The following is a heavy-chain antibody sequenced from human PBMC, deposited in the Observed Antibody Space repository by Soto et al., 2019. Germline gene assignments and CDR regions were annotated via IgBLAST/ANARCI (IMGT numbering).Heavy chain of an antibody. CDR2: IYPGDSDT. D-gene: IGHD6-13*01. CDR1: GYNFNRYW. CDR3: ARSLVNGTYEAFDI. V-gene: IGHV5-51*03. Sequence: EVYLAQSGAEVKKPGESLKISCKGSGYNFNRYWIGWVRQMPGKGLEWMGVIYPGDSDTRYSPSLQGQVTISADKSSSAAYLQWSSLQASDTATYYWARSLVNGTYEAFDIWGQGTMVTVSS. J-gene: IGHJ3*02.